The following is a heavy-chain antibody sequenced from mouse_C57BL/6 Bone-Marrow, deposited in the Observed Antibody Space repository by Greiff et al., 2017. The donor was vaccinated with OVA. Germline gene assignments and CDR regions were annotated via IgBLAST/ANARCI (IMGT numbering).Heavy chain of an antibody. CDR1: GYSITSGYY. CDR2: ISYDGSN. D-gene: IGHD2-4*01. Sequence: EVQLQESGPGLVKPSQSLSLTCSVTGYSITSGYYWNWIRQFPGNKLEWMGYISYDGSNNYNPSLKNRISITRDTSKNQFFLKLNSVTTEDTATYYCAREGDDYDEAWFAYWGQGTLVTVSA. J-gene: IGHJ3*01. CDR3: AREGDDYDEAWFAY. V-gene: IGHV3-6*01.